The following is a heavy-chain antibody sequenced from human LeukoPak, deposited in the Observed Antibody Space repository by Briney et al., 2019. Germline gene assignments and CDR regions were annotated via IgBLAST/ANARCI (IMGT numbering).Heavy chain of an antibody. J-gene: IGHJ6*02. V-gene: IGHV4-39*01. CDR1: GGSISSSQYY. CDR3: ARLFRAAAAPYYYNAMDV. CDR2: INYSGTT. D-gene: IGHD6-13*01. Sequence: SETLFLTCTVSGGSISSSQYYWAWIRQPPGKGLEWIGSINYSGTTYYNPSLKSRVTISVDTSKNQFSLKLSSVTAADTAAHYCARLFRAAAAPYYYNAMDVWGQGTTVTVSS.